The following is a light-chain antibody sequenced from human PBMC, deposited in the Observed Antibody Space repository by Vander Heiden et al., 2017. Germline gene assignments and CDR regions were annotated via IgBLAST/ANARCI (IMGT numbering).Light chain of an antibody. J-gene: IGLJ2*01. CDR3: QVWDSSSDHPVV. V-gene: IGLV3-21*02. Sequence: SYVLTQPPSVSVAPGQTARITCGGNNIGSKSVHWYQQKPGQAPVLVVYEDGNRPAGIPERFSGSNSGNTATLTISRVEAGDEADYYCQVWDSSSDHPVVVGGGTKLTVL. CDR1: NIGSKS. CDR2: EDG.